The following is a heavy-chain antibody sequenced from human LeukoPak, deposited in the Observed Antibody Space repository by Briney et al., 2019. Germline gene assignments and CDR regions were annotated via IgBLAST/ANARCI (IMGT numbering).Heavy chain of an antibody. CDR3: AELGITMIGGV. D-gene: IGHD3-10*02. Sequence: GGSLRLSCAASGFTFSSYEMNWVRQAPGKGLEWISYISSSGSTIYYADSVKGRFTISRDNAKNSLYLQMNSVRAEDTAVYYCAELGITMIGGVWGKGTTVTISS. CDR1: GFTFSSYE. J-gene: IGHJ6*04. V-gene: IGHV3-48*03. CDR2: ISSSGSTI.